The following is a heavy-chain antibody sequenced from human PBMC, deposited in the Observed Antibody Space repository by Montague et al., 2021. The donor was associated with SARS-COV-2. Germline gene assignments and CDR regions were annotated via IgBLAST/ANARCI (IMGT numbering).Heavy chain of an antibody. CDR3: ARVPFVRRPFMNYYYGMDV. CDR1: GGSISSYY. Sequence: SETRSLTCTVSGGSISSYYWSWIRQPPGKGLEWIGYIYYSGNTNCNPSLKSRVTISVDTSKNQFSLKLSSVTAADTAVYYCARVPFVRRPFMNYYYGMDVWGQGTTVTVSS. J-gene: IGHJ6*02. CDR2: IYYSGNT. D-gene: IGHD3-16*01. V-gene: IGHV4-59*01.